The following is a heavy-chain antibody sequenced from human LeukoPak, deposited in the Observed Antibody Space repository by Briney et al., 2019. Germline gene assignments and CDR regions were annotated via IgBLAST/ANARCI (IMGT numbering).Heavy chain of an antibody. CDR2: IYTSGST. CDR1: GGSISSGSYY. J-gene: IGHJ5*02. D-gene: IGHD5-12*01. CDR3: ARIVAGWFDP. Sequence: SETLSLTCTVSGGSISSGSYYWSWIRQPAGKGLEWIGRIYTSGSTNYNPSLKSRVTISVDTSKNQFSLKLSSVTAADTAVYYCARIVAGWFDPWGQGTLVTVSS. V-gene: IGHV4-61*02.